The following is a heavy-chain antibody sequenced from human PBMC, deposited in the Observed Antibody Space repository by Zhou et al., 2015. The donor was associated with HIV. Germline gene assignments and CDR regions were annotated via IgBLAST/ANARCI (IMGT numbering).Heavy chain of an antibody. D-gene: IGHD3-3*01. J-gene: IGHJ6*02. Sequence: QVQLVQSGAEVKKPGSSVKVSCKASGGTFSSYGISWVRQAPGQGLEWMGGIIPIFSTANYAQKFQGRVTITADESTSTGYMELSSLRSEDTAVYYCARGPTLRFLFDGMDVWGQGTTVTVSS. CDR1: GGTFSSYG. CDR3: ARGPTLRFLFDGMDV. V-gene: IGHV1-69*01. CDR2: IIPIFSTA.